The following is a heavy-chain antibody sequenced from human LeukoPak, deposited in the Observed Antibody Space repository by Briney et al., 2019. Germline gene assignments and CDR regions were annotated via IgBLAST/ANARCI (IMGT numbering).Heavy chain of an antibody. J-gene: IGHJ4*02. V-gene: IGHV4-59*01. CDR3: ATTPKGLWFSSSPDHYYFDY. CDR2: IYYSGST. CDR1: GGSISSYY. Sequence: SQTLSLTCTVSGGSISSYYWSWIRQPPGKGLEWIGYIYYSGSTNYNPSLKSRVTISVDTSKNQFSLKLSSVTAADTAVYYCATTPKGLWFSSSPDHYYFDYWGQGTLVTVSS. D-gene: IGHD3-10*01.